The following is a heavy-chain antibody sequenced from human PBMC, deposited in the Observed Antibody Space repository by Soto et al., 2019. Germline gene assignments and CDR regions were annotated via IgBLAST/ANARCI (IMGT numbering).Heavy chain of an antibody. CDR1: GFTFSSYA. D-gene: IGHD6-19*01. Sequence: EVQLLESGGGLVQPGGSLRLSCAASGFTFSSYAMSWVRQAPGKGLEWVSAISGSGGSTYYADSVKGRFTISRDNSKNPLHLQMNSLRAEDTAVYYCAKEYGYSSGWERIDYWGQGTLVTVSS. CDR2: ISGSGGST. V-gene: IGHV3-23*01. J-gene: IGHJ4*02. CDR3: AKEYGYSSGWERIDY.